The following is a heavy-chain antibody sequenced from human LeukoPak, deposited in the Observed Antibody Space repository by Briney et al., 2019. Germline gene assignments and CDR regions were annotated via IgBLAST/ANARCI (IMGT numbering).Heavy chain of an antibody. CDR2: ISSSSSTI. CDR3: ARDNSSSWYWENYYYMDV. CDR1: GFTFSSYS. D-gene: IGHD6-13*01. V-gene: IGHV3-48*04. Sequence: QPGGSLRLSCAASGFTFSSYSMNWVRQAPGKGLEWVSYISSSSSTIYYADSVKGRFTISRDNAKNSLYLQMNSLRAEDTAVYYCARDNSSSWYWENYYYMDVWGKGTTVTVSS. J-gene: IGHJ6*03.